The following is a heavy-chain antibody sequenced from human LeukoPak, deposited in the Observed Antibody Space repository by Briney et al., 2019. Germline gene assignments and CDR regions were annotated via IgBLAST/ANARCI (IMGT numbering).Heavy chain of an antibody. D-gene: IGHD3-10*01. CDR1: GFTFSSSA. CDR2: ISGSGGIT. CDR3: AKMVRGGSYYYYYGMDI. J-gene: IGHJ6*02. Sequence: GGSLRLSCAVSGFTFSSSAMTWVRQAPGRGLEWVSGISGSGGITFYADSVKGRFTISRDNSENTLYLEMNSLRAEDTAVYYCAKMVRGGSYYYYYGMDIWGQGTTVTVSS. V-gene: IGHV3-23*01.